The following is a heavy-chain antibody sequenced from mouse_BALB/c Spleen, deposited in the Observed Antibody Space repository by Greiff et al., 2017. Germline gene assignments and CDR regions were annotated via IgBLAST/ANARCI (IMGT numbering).Heavy chain of an antibody. CDR2: ISSGGSYT. CDR3: AREFPYRYDETGYWYFDV. Sequence: EVKLVESGGGLVKPGGSLKLSCAASGFTFSSYAMSWVRQSPEKRLEWVAEISSGGSYTYYPDTVTGRFTISRDNAKNTLYLEMSSLRSEDTAMYYCAREFPYRYDETGYWYFDVWGAGTTVTVSS. CDR1: GFTFSSYA. J-gene: IGHJ1*01. D-gene: IGHD2-14*01. V-gene: IGHV5-9-4*01.